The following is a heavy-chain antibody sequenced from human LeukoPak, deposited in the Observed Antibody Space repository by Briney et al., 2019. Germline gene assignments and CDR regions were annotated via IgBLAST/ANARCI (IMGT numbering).Heavy chain of an antibody. CDR2: MNPNSGNT. J-gene: IGHJ4*02. D-gene: IGHD3-22*01. Sequence: GASLRVSGKASGYTFTSYDINWVRQAIGQGLEGLGWMNPNSGNTGYAQKFQGRVTMTRNTSISTAYMELSSLRSEDTAVYYCACYYDSSGYRLDYWGQGTLVTVSS. CDR1: GYTFTSYD. V-gene: IGHV1-8*01. CDR3: ACYYDSSGYRLDY.